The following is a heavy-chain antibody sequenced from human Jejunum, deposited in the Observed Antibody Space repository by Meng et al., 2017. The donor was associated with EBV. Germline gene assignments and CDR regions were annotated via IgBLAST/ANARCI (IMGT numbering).Heavy chain of an antibody. V-gene: IGHV4-59*12. J-gene: IGHJ4*02. D-gene: IGHD2-15*01. Sequence: QVHLQESGPGLVKPSETLSLTCPVSGGSISSYYWSWIRQTPGKGLEWIGYIYYSGTANYNISLKSRVTILLDKSENHFSLKLNSVTAADTAVYYCARVRCSGGSCFYFDYWGQGAMVTVSS. CDR3: ARVRCSGGSCFYFDY. CDR2: IYYSGTA. CDR1: GGSISSYY.